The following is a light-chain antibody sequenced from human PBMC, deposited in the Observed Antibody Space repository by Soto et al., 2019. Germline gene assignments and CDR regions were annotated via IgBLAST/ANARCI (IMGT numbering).Light chain of an antibody. CDR1: QSFSSSY. Sequence: EIVLTQSPGTLSLSPGERATLSCRASQSFSSSYLAWYQQKPGQAPRLLIYGASSRATGIPDRFSGGGSGTDFSLTISRLDPEDFEVYYCQQYSRTQIDFGQRTRPEIX. V-gene: IGKV3-20*01. J-gene: IGKJ5*01. CDR2: GAS. CDR3: QQYSRTQID.